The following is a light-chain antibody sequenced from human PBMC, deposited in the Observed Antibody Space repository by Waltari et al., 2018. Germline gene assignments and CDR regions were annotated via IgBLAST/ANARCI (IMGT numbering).Light chain of an antibody. CDR3: QQYNSPTYT. CDR1: QSVSSW. Sequence: DIQITQSPSTLSASVGDRVTITCRASQSVSSWLAWYQQKPGKAPRLLIYKASSLQSGVPSRFSGSGSGTEFTLTISSLQPDDFAAYYCQQYNSPTYTFGQGTKLEIK. V-gene: IGKV1-5*03. CDR2: KAS. J-gene: IGKJ2*01.